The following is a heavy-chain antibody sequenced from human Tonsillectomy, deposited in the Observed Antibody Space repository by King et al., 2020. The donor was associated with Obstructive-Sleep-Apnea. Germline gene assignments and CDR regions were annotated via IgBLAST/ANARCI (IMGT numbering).Heavy chain of an antibody. V-gene: IGHV4-59*01. Sequence: VQLQESGPGLVKPSETLSLTCTVSGGSISSYYWSWIRQPPGKGLEWIGYIYNSGSTNYKSPLTSRVTISVYTSNNQFSLKLSSVTAADTAVYYCARGNGYNYYFDSWGQGTLVTVSS. CDR3: ARGNGYNYYFDS. CDR2: IYNSGST. CDR1: GGSISSYY. J-gene: IGHJ4*02. D-gene: IGHD5-24*01.